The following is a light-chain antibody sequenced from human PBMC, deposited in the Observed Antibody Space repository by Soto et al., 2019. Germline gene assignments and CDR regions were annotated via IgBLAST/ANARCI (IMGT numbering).Light chain of an antibody. V-gene: IGKV1-8*01. CDR2: DAS. CDR1: QDIGTY. CDR3: QQFNSYWT. J-gene: IGKJ1*01. Sequence: AIRMPQSPSSFSASTGDSVTITCRATQDIGTYLAWYQQIPGKAPKLLIYDASTLQTGVPSRFSGSGSGTDFTLTISYLQSEDFGTYYCQQFNSYWTFGQGTKVDIK.